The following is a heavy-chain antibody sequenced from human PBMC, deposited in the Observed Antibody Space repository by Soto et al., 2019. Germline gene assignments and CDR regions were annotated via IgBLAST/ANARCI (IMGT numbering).Heavy chain of an antibody. D-gene: IGHD3-10*01. V-gene: IGHV1-46*01. Sequence: ASVKVSCKASGYTFTSYDMHWVRQAPGQGLEGMGIINPSGGSTSYAQKFQGRVTMTRDTSTSTVYMELSSLRSEDTDVYYCARDYPPGPGGMDVWGQGTTVTVSS. J-gene: IGHJ6*01. CDR2: INPSGGST. CDR3: ARDYPPGPGGMDV. CDR1: GYTFTSYD.